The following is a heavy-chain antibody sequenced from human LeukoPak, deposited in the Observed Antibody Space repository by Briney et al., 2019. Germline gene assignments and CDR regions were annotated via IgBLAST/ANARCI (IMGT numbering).Heavy chain of an antibody. V-gene: IGHV1-18*01. CDR2: ISAYNGNT. CDR3: ARGVGLLLWFGESHLYYFDY. J-gene: IGHJ4*02. Sequence: ASVKVSCKASGYTFTSYGISWVRQAPGQGLEWMGWISAYNGNTNYAQKLQGGVTMTTDTSTSTAYMELRSLRSDDTAVYYCARGVGLLLWFGESHLYYFDYWGQGTLVTVSS. D-gene: IGHD3-10*01. CDR1: GYTFTSYG.